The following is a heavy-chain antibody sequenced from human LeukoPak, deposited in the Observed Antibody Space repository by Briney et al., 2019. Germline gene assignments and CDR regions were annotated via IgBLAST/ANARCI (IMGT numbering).Heavy chain of an antibody. CDR2: INHSGST. D-gene: IGHD3-10*01. Sequence: PSETLSLTCAVYGGSFSGYYWSWIRQPPGKGLEWIGEINHSGSTNYNPSLKSRVTISVDTSKNQFSLKLSSVTAADTAVYYCARGIPYGDTYYYMDVWGKGTTVTVSS. CDR3: ARGIPYGDTYYYMDV. J-gene: IGHJ6*03. CDR1: GGSFSGYY. V-gene: IGHV4-34*01.